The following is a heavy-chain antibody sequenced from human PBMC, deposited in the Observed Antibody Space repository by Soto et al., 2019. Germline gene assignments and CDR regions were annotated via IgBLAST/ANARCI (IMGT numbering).Heavy chain of an antibody. Sequence: SETLSLTCAVYGGSFSGYYWSWIRQPPGKGLEWIGEINHSGSTNYNPSLKSRVTISVDTSKNQFSLKLSSVTAADTAVYYCARGGLRYFDWLPQRWGQGTLVTVSS. D-gene: IGHD3-9*01. J-gene: IGHJ4*02. CDR3: ARGGLRYFDWLPQR. CDR1: GGSFSGYY. V-gene: IGHV4-34*01. CDR2: INHSGST.